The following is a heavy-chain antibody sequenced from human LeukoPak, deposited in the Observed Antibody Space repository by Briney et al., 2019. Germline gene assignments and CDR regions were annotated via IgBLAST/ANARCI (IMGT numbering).Heavy chain of an antibody. CDR3: VPYCSGGSCYSGYYFDY. J-gene: IGHJ4*02. V-gene: IGHV3-11*01. Sequence: PGGSLRLSCAASGFTFSDYCMSWIRQAPGKGLEWVSYISSSGSTIYYADSVKGRFTISRDNAKNSLYLQMNSLRAEDTAVYYCVPYCSGGSCYSGYYFDYWGQGTLVTVSS. CDR2: ISSSGSTI. D-gene: IGHD2-15*01. CDR1: GFTFSDYC.